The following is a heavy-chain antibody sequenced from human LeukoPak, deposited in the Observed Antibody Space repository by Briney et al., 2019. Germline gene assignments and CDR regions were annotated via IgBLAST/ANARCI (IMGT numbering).Heavy chain of an antibody. D-gene: IGHD3-9*01. Sequence: PSETLSLTCTVSGGSMSTYYWSWIRQPAGKGLEWIGRIYTSGSTNYNPSLKSRVTISVDTSKNQFSLKLSSVTAADTAVYYCARESYDILTGYWGALDAFDIWGQGTMVTVSS. J-gene: IGHJ3*02. CDR3: ARESYDILTGYWGALDAFDI. CDR1: GGSMSTYY. CDR2: IYTSGST. V-gene: IGHV4-4*07.